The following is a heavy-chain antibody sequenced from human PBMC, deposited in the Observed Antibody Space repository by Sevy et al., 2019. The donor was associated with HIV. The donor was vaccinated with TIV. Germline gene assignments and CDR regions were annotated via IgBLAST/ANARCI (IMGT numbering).Heavy chain of an antibody. CDR3: ARDFPPSATTVAHFDC. D-gene: IGHD4-17*01. CDR1: GFTFSSYE. V-gene: IGHV3-48*03. J-gene: IGHJ4*02. CDR2: ISNSGTSM. Sequence: GGSLRLSCVASGFTFSSYEMNWVRQAPGKGLEWVSYISNSGTSMYYSDSVKGRFTIFRDNARNSLYLQMNSLRAEDTAVYYCARDFPPSATTVAHFDCWGQGTLVTVSS.